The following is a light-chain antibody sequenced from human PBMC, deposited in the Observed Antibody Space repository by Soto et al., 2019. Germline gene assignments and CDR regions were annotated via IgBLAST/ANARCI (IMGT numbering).Light chain of an antibody. CDR2: EVS. J-gene: IGLJ1*01. V-gene: IGLV2-14*03. Sequence: QSALTQPASVSGSPGQSITISCTGTSSDVGAYDFVSWYQQHPDKAPKLMLYEVSNRPSGVSHRFSGSKSVNTATLTISGLQAEDEADYYCSSYTTSSTRVFGTWTKLTVL. CDR1: SSDVGAYDF. CDR3: SSYTTSSTRV.